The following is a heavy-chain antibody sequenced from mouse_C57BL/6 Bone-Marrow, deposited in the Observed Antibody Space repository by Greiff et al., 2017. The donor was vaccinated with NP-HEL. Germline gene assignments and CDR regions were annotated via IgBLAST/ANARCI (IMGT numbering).Heavy chain of an antibody. D-gene: IGHD2-4*01. J-gene: IGHJ4*01. Sequence: EVKVVESGGGLVKPGGSLKLSCAASGFTFSDYGMHWVRQAPEKGLEWVAYISSGSSTIYYADTVKGRFTISRDNAKNTLFLQMTSLRSEDTAMYYCARRDYDYDLYAMDYWGQGTSVTVSS. CDR2: ISSGSSTI. CDR3: ARRDYDYDLYAMDY. CDR1: GFTFSDYG. V-gene: IGHV5-17*01.